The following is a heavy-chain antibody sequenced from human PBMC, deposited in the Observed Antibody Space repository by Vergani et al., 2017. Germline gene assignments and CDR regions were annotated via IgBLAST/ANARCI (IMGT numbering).Heavy chain of an antibody. CDR2: INPNSGGT. Sequence: QVQLVQSGAEVKKPGASVKVSCKASGYTFTGYYMHWVRQAPGQGLEWMGWINPNSGGTNYAQKFQGRVTMTRDTSISTAYMELSRLRSDDTAVYYCARLPDIVATITSSYGMDVWGQGTTVTVSS. CDR1: GYTFTGYY. D-gene: IGHD5-12*01. J-gene: IGHJ6*02. CDR3: ARLPDIVATITSSYGMDV. V-gene: IGHV1-2*02.